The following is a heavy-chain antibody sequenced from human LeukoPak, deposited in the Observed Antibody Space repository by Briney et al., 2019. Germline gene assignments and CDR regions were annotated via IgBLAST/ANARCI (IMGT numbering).Heavy chain of an antibody. CDR1: GGSISSGDYY. V-gene: IGHV4-30-4*01. Sequence: SETLSLTCTVSGGSISSGDYYWSWIRQPPGKGLEWIGYIYYSGSTYYNPSLKSRVTISVDTFKNQFSLKLSSVTAADTAVYYCAREYQLLWAGYFDLWGRGTLVTVSS. CDR3: AREYQLLWAGYFDL. J-gene: IGHJ2*01. D-gene: IGHD2-2*01. CDR2: IYYSGST.